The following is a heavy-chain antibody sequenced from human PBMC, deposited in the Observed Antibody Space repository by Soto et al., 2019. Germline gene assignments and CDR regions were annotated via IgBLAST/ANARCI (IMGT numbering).Heavy chain of an antibody. J-gene: IGHJ2*01. CDR3: TKAWGNIVNLYFDL. CDR1: GFTFSSYA. D-gene: IGHD3-16*01. V-gene: IGHV3-23*01. CDR2: ITGRGGST. Sequence: EVQLLESGGGLVQPGGSLRLSCAASGFTFSSYAMNWVRQAPGKGLEWVSAITGRGGSTYYADSVKGRFTISRDNSKNTLYLKMNNLRAEDTAVYYCTKAWGNIVNLYFDLWGRGTLVTVSS.